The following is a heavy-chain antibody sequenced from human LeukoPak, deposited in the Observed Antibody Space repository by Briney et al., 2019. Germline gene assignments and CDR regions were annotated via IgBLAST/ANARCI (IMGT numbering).Heavy chain of an antibody. Sequence: ASXKVSCKVSGYTLTELSMHWVRQAPGKGREWMGGFDPEDGETIYAQKFQGRVTMTEDTSTDTAYMELSSLRSEDTAVYYCATGLWLSVTRDYWGQGTLVTVSS. CDR1: GYTLTELS. CDR2: FDPEDGET. D-gene: IGHD4-17*01. CDR3: ATGLWLSVTRDY. V-gene: IGHV1-24*01. J-gene: IGHJ4*02.